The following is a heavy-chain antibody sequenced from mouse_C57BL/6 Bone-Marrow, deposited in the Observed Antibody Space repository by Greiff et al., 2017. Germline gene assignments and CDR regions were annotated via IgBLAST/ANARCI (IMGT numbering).Heavy chain of an antibody. V-gene: IGHV14-3*01. Sequence: EVQLQQSVAELVRPGASVKLSCTASGFNINNAYSHWVKQRPEQGLEWIGRLDPANGNTKYALKFQGKATITVDTSSNTAYRQLSSLKSEDTAIYYCALPSGSYVGFAYCGQGTLVTVSA. D-gene: IGHD1-1*02. CDR2: LDPANGNT. CDR3: ALPSGSYVGFAY. CDR1: GFNINNAY. J-gene: IGHJ3*01.